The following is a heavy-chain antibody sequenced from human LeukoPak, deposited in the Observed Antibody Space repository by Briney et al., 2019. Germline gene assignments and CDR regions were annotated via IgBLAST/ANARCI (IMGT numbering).Heavy chain of an antibody. D-gene: IGHD3-10*01. Sequence: PSETLSLTCTVSGGSISSYYWSWIRQPPGKGLEWIGYIYYSGSTNYNPSLKSRVTISVDTSKNQFSLKLSSVTAADTAVYYCARDRSLDYWGQGTLVTVPS. CDR1: GGSISSYY. J-gene: IGHJ4*02. V-gene: IGHV4-59*01. CDR2: IYYSGST. CDR3: ARDRSLDY.